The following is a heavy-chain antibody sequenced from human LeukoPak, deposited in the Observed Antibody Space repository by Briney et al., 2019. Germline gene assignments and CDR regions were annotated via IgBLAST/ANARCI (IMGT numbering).Heavy chain of an antibody. CDR2: IIPILGIA. D-gene: IGHD5-18*01. CDR3: ARDGGYSYGFIDY. J-gene: IGHJ4*02. Sequence: SVTVSCKASGGTFSSYAISWVRQAPGQGLEWMGRIIPILGIANYAQKFQGRVTITADKSTSTAYMELSSLRSEDTAVYYCARDGGYSYGFIDYWGQGTLVTVSS. CDR1: GGTFSSYA. V-gene: IGHV1-69*04.